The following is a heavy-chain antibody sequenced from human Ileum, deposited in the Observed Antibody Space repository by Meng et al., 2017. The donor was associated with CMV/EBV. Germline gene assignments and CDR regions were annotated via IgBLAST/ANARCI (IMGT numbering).Heavy chain of an antibody. D-gene: IGHD1-26*01. V-gene: IGHV3-23*05. CDR2: IHNSGGST. CDR1: GFTFSSYA. J-gene: IGHJ4*02. Sequence: SGFTFSSYAMSWVRQAPGKGLEWVSLIHNSGGSTYYADSVKGRFTISRDNSKNTLYLQMNSLRADDTAVYYCAKFRGLFMGNYYFDYWGQGTLVTVSS. CDR3: AKFRGLFMGNYYFDY.